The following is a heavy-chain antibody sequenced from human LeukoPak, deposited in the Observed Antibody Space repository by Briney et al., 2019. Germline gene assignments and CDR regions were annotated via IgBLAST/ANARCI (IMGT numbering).Heavy chain of an antibody. D-gene: IGHD2-2*01. CDR2: ISWNSGSI. V-gene: IGHV3-9*01. CDR3: AKADCSSTSCYSGDP. Sequence: GGSLRLSCAASGFTFSSYGMHWVRQAPGKGLEWVSGISWNSGSIGYADSVKGRFTISRDNAKNSLYLQMNSLRAEDTALYYCAKADCSSTSCYSGDPWGQGTLVTVSS. J-gene: IGHJ5*02. CDR1: GFTFSSYG.